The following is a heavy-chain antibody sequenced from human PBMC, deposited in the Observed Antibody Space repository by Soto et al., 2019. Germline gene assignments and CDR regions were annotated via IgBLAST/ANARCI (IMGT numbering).Heavy chain of an antibody. CDR2: ISISVSTI. Sequence: WGSLRLSCAASGLTFSSYEMNWVRQAPGKGLEWVSYISISVSTIYFADSVKGRFTISRDNAKNSLYLQMNSLRAEDTAVYYCARRPYSSSWWEAERWGNGKLVTVSA. D-gene: IGHD6-13*01. CDR3: ARRPYSSSWWEAER. J-gene: IGHJ1*01. V-gene: IGHV3-48*03. CDR1: GLTFSSYE.